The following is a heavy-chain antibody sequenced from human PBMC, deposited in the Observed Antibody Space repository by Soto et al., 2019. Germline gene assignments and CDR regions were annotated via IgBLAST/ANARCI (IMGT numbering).Heavy chain of an antibody. J-gene: IGHJ4*02. CDR1: RFTFSSYA. CDR2: ISSNGGST. V-gene: IGHV3-64*01. CDR3: ASSSSGWYFDY. D-gene: IGHD6-19*01. Sequence: EVQLVESGGGLVQPGGSLRLSCAASRFTFSSYAMHWVRQAPGKGLEYVSAISSNGGSTYYANSVKGRFTISRDNSKNTLYLQMGSLRAEDMAVYYCASSSSGWYFDYWGQGTLVTVSS.